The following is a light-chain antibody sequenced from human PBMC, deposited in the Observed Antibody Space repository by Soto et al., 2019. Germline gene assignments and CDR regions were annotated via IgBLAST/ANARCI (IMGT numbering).Light chain of an antibody. V-gene: IGKV1-5*03. CDR3: QHYNSYSEA. J-gene: IGKJ1*01. CDR1: QTISSW. CDR2: KAS. Sequence: DVRMSQSLSTLNGYVGDRVTNTCRASQTISSWLAWYQQKPGKAPKLLIYKASTLKSGVPSRFSGSGSGTEFTLTISSLQPDDFATYYCQHYNSYSEAFGQGTKVAIK.